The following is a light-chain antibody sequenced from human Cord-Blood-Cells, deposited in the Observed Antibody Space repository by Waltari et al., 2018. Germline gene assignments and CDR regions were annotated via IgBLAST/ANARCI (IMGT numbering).Light chain of an antibody. Sequence: QSALTQPPSASGSPGQSVTISCTGTSSDVGGSNYVSWYQQHPGNAPKLRIYEVSKRPSGVPDRFSGSKSGNTASLTVSGLQAEDEADYYCSSYAGSNNYVFGTGTKVTVL. CDR2: EVS. CDR1: SSDVGGSNY. J-gene: IGLJ1*01. CDR3: SSYAGSNNYV. V-gene: IGLV2-8*01.